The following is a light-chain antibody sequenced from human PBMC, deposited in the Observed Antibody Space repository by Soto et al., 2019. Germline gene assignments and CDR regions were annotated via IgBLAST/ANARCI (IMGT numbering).Light chain of an antibody. CDR3: QQYYDYPPLI. CDR2: GAS. CDR1: RNINRK. J-gene: IGKJ4*01. V-gene: IGKV3-15*01. Sequence: EIVMTQSPATLSVSPGERATLSCRASRNINRKLAWYQQKPGQAPRLLISGASTRATGIPARFSGSGSGTEVALTSCCLQSEDFAVYYCQQYYDYPPLIFGGGTKVESK.